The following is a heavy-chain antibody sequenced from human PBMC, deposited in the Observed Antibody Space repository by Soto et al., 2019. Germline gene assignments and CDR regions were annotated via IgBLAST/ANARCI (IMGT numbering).Heavy chain of an antibody. D-gene: IGHD3-10*01. CDR3: APLSEGVFDP. CDR2: IYWDDDK. J-gene: IGHJ5*02. V-gene: IGHV2-5*02. CDR1: GFSLSTSGVG. Sequence: QITLKESGPTLVKPTQTLTLTCTFSGFSLSTSGVGVGWIRQPPGKALEWLALIYWDDDKRYSPSLKSRLTIXXDTSQNQVVLTLTNMDPVDTDTYYCAPLSEGVFDPWGQGTLVTVSS.